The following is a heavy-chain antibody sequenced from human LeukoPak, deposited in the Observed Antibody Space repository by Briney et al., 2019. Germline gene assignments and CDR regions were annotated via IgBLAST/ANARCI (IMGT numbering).Heavy chain of an antibody. Sequence: GGSLRLSCAASGFTFSSYEMNWVRQAPGKGLEWVSYISSSGSTMYYADSVKGRFTISRDNSKNTLYLQMNSLRAEDTAVYYCARRAGAYSHPYDYWGQGTLVTVSS. CDR1: GFTFSSYE. D-gene: IGHD4/OR15-4a*01. V-gene: IGHV3-48*03. CDR2: ISSSGSTM. J-gene: IGHJ4*02. CDR3: ARRAGAYSHPYDY.